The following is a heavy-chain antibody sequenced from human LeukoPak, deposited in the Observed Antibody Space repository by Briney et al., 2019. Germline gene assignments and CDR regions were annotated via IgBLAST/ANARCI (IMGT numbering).Heavy chain of an antibody. J-gene: IGHJ4*02. V-gene: IGHV3-11*06. Sequence: GRFTISRDNAKNSLYLQMNNLRAEDTAVYYCARVRPQLYSSSWSSKYWGRGTLVTASS. CDR3: ARVRPQLYSSSWSSKY. D-gene: IGHD6-13*01.